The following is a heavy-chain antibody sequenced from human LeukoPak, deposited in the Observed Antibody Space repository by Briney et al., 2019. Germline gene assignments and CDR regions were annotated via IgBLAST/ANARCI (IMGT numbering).Heavy chain of an antibody. CDR2: IYYSGST. D-gene: IGHD1-1*01. CDR1: GGSISSGGYY. Sequence: KSSETLSLTCTVSGGSISSGGYYWSWIRQHPGKGLEWIGYIYYSGSTYYNPSLKSRVTISVDTSKNQFSLKLSSVTAADTAVYYCARGGKNNWFDPWGQGTLVTVSS. J-gene: IGHJ5*02. CDR3: ARGGKNNWFDP. V-gene: IGHV4-31*03.